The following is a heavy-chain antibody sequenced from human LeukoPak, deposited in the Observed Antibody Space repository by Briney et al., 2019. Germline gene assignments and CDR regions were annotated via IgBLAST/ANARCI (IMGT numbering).Heavy chain of an antibody. CDR2: IYYSGST. CDR3: ARSRGLYNWFDP. J-gene: IGHJ5*02. D-gene: IGHD4/OR15-4a*01. V-gene: IGHV4-59*01. CDR1: GGSISSYY. Sequence: SETLSLTCTVSGGSISSYYWSWIRQPPGKGLEWIGYIYYSGSTNYNPSLKSRVTISEDTSKNQFSLKLSSVTAADTAVYYCARSRGLYNWFDPWGQGTLVTVSS.